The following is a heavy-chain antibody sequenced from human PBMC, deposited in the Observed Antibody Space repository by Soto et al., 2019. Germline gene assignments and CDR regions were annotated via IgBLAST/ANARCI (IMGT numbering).Heavy chain of an antibody. J-gene: IGHJ3*02. CDR3: ARGSQLLHCSGGSCYSHGAFDI. Sequence: GGSLRLSCAASGFTFSSYAMHWVRQAPGKGLEWVAVISYDGSNKYYADSVKGRFTISRDNSKNTLYLQMNSLRAGDTAVYYCARGSQLLHCSGGSCYSHGAFDIWGQGTMVTVSS. CDR1: GFTFSSYA. CDR2: ISYDGSNK. V-gene: IGHV3-30-3*01. D-gene: IGHD2-15*01.